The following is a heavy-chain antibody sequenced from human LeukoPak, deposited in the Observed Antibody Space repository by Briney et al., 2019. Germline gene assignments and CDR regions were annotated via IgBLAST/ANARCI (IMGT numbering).Heavy chain of an antibody. CDR2: IFYSGST. Sequence: SETLSLTCTVSSGSISTSNYYWGWVRQPPGKALEWIGNIFYSGSTNYNPSLKSRVTISVDTSKNQFFLKLSSVTAADTAVYYCAREAYYYDSSGYYLNYYYYMDVWGKGTTVTVSS. J-gene: IGHJ6*03. CDR3: AREAYYYDSSGYYLNYYYYMDV. CDR1: SGSISTSNYY. V-gene: IGHV4-39*07. D-gene: IGHD3-22*01.